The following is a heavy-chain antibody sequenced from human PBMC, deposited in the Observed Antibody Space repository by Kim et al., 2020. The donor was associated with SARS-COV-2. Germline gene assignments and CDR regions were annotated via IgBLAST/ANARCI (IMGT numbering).Heavy chain of an antibody. Sequence: GGSLRLSCAASGFTFSSYSMNWVRQAPGKGLEWVSSISSSSSYIYYADSVKGRFTISRDNAKNSLYLQMNSLRAEDTAVYYCARERGGYYYDSSGRPKREDGMDVWGQGTTVTVSS. CDR2: ISSSSSYI. CDR1: GFTFSSYS. D-gene: IGHD3-22*01. J-gene: IGHJ6*02. V-gene: IGHV3-21*01. CDR3: ARERGGYYYDSSGRPKREDGMDV.